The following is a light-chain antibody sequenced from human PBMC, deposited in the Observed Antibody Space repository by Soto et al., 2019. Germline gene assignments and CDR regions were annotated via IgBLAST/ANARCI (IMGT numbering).Light chain of an antibody. Sequence: QSVLTQPPSASGTPGQRVTISCFGSGSNIGSNTVHWFQQLPGTAPKLLIYSNDQRPSGVPHRFSGFKSGTSASLAISGLQSEDEADYYCAAWDDSLNAWVFGGGTQLTVL. CDR1: GSNIGSNT. CDR3: AAWDDSLNAWV. CDR2: SND. J-gene: IGLJ3*02. V-gene: IGLV1-44*01.